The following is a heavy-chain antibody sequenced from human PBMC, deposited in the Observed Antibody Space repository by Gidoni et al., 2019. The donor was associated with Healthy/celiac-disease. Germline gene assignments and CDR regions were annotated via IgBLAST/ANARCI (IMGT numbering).Heavy chain of an antibody. D-gene: IGHD3-3*01. J-gene: IGHJ4*02. Sequence: QVQLVESGGGVVQPGRSLRRSCAASGCTFSSYGMHWVRQAPGKGLEWVAFLSYDRSTKYYAASVKGRFTISRDNSKNTLYLQMNSLRAEDTAVYYCAKAAGDYDFWSGYTNWGQGTLVTVSS. CDR2: LSYDRSTK. CDR1: GCTFSSYG. CDR3: AKAAGDYDFWSGYTN. V-gene: IGHV3-30*18.